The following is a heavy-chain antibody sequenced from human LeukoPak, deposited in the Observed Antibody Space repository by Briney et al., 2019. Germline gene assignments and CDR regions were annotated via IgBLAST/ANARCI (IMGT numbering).Heavy chain of an antibody. D-gene: IGHD3-22*01. V-gene: IGHV4-31*03. CDR2: IYYSGST. CDR3: GMDSSGFGYFDY. J-gene: IGHJ4*02. CDR1: GGPTSSGGYS. Sequence: SQPLSPPFPVSGGPTSSGGYSWTCIRQPPGKGLGGIGYIYYSGSTYYNPSRKGRVTISVETSKNQFSLWLRSVTAGDTAVYYCGMDSSGFGYFDYWGEGTLVTVSS.